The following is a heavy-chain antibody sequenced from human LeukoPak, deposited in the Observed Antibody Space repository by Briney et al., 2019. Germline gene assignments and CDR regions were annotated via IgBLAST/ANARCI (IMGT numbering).Heavy chain of an antibody. CDR3: ASSSDSSGSIFDY. V-gene: IGHV4-30-4*01. CDR1: GGSISSGDYY. D-gene: IGHD3-22*01. J-gene: IGHJ4*02. Sequence: SETLSLTCTVSGGSISSGDYYWSWIRQPPGKGLEWIGYTYYSGSTYYNPSLKSRVTISVDTSKNQFSLKLSSVTAADTAVYYCASSSDSSGSIFDYWGQGTLVTVSS. CDR2: TYYSGST.